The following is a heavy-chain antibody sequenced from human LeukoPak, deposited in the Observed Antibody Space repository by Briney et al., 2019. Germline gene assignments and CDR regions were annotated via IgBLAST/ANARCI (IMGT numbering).Heavy chain of an antibody. CDR1: GGSISSYY. J-gene: IGHJ4*02. D-gene: IGHD3-10*01. CDR2: IYYSGST. Sequence: SETLSLTCTVSGGSISSYYWSWIRQPPGKGLEWIGYIYYSGSTNYNPSLKSRVTISVDTSKNQFSLKLSSVTAADTAVYYCARGVWFGELSGYFDYWGQGTLVTVSS. CDR3: ARGVWFGELSGYFDY. V-gene: IGHV4-59*08.